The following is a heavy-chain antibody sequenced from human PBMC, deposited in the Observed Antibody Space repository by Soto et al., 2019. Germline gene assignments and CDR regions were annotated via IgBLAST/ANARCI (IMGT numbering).Heavy chain of an antibody. J-gene: IGHJ3*02. CDR3: ARTIGPGIAVAGDAFDI. CDR2: IDWDDDK. Sequence: SGPTLVKPTQTLTLTCTFSGFSLSTSGMCVSWIRQPPGKALEWLARIDWDDDKYYSTSLKTRLTISKDTSKNQVVLTMTNMDPVDTATYYCARTIGPGIAVAGDAFDIWGQGTMVTVSS. D-gene: IGHD6-19*01. CDR1: GFSLSTSGMC. V-gene: IGHV2-70*11.